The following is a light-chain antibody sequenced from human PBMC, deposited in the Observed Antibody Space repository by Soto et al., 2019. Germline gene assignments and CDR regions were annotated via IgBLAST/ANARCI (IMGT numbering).Light chain of an antibody. J-gene: IGLJ1*01. CDR3: SSYSISTAYL. CDR1: SSDVGGYDY. V-gene: IGLV2-14*01. Sequence: QSAVTQPASVSGSPGQSITISCTGTSSDVGGYDYVSWYQLNPGKAPKLMVFEVSNRPSGVSYRFSGSKSGNTASLTISGLQAEDEADYFCSSYSISTAYLFGTGTKATVL. CDR2: EVS.